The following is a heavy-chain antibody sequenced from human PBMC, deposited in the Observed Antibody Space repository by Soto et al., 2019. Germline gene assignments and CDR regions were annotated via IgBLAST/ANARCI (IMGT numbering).Heavy chain of an antibody. J-gene: IGHJ4*02. CDR3: AAPYDSSGWLHFDY. V-gene: IGHV3-30*03. Sequence: PGGSLRLSCAASGFTFSSYGMHWVRQAPGKGLEWVAVISYDGSNKYYADSVKGRFTISRDNSKNTLYLQMNSLRAEDTAVYYSAAPYDSSGWLHFDYWGQGTRVTVSS. CDR1: GFTFSSYG. D-gene: IGHD6-25*01. CDR2: ISYDGSNK.